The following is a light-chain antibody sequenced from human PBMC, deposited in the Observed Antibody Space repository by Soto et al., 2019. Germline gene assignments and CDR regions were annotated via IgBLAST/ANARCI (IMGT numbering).Light chain of an antibody. CDR3: SSYAGSNTDYV. Sequence: QSALTQPPSASGSPGQSVTISCTGTSSDVGGYNYVSWYQQHPGKVPKLMIYEVSKRPSGVPDRFPGSKSGNTASLTVSGLQAEDEADYYCSSYAGSNTDYVFGTGTKVTVL. CDR2: EVS. V-gene: IGLV2-8*01. CDR1: SSDVGGYNY. J-gene: IGLJ1*01.